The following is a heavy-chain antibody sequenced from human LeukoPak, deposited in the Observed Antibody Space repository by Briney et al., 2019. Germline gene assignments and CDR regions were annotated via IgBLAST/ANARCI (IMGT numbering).Heavy chain of an antibody. CDR3: ARGFTVIRRPGDAFDI. J-gene: IGHJ3*02. Sequence: GGSLRLSCAASGFTFSSYAMSWVRQAPGKGLEWVSAISGSGGSTYYADSVKGRFTFSRDNAKNSLYLQMNSLRAEDTAVYYCARGFTVIRRPGDAFDIWGQGTMVTVSS. CDR2: ISGSGGST. CDR1: GFTFSSYA. D-gene: IGHD4-11*01. V-gene: IGHV3-23*01.